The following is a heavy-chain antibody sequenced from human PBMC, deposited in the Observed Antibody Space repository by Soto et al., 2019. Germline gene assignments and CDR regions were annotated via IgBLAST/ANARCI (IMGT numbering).Heavy chain of an antibody. Sequence: GASVKVSCKASGYTFTNYGISWVRQAPGQGLEWMGWISTYNGNTNYAQKFQGRVTMTTDTSTSKAYMELRSLRSDDTAVYYCARGGFRYGGNYYFDYWGQGTLVTVSS. CDR2: ISTYNGNT. CDR1: GYTFTNYG. CDR3: ARGGFRYGGNYYFDY. D-gene: IGHD4-17*01. J-gene: IGHJ4*02. V-gene: IGHV1-18*01.